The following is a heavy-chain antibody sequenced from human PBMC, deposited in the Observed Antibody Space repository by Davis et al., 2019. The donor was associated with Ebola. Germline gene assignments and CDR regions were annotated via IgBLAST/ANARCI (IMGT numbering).Heavy chain of an antibody. Sequence: GESLMIPCPAPGVTFSTYPMTWIRQVPGTGLDWVSTIGGSGDGTHYADSVKGRFTISRDNSKNNLYLQMNSLRVEDTAVYYCAQGTIGPFWWGQGTLVTVSS. D-gene: IGHD1/OR15-1a*01. J-gene: IGHJ4*02. CDR2: IGGSGDGT. CDR1: GVTFSTYP. V-gene: IGHV3-23*01. CDR3: AQGTIGPFW.